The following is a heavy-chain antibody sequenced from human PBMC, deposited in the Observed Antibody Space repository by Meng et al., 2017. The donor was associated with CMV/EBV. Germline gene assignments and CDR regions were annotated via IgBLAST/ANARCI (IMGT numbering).Heavy chain of an antibody. V-gene: IGHV5-10-1*01. CDR2: IDPSDSYT. CDR3: ARHCSGGSCHLSP. J-gene: IGHJ5*02. Sequence: SCKGSDSFTNCWISWVRQMPGKGLEWMGRIDPSDSYTNYSPSFQGHVTISADKSIRTAYLQWSSLKASDTAMYYCARHCSGGSCHLSPWGQGTLVTVSS. D-gene: IGHD2-15*01. CDR1: DSFTNCW.